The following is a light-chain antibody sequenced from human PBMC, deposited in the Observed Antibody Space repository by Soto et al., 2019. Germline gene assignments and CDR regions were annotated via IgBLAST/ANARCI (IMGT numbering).Light chain of an antibody. J-gene: IGKJ1*01. Sequence: EIVLTQSPGTLSLSPGERATLSCRTSQYVTSNYLAWYQQKPGQAPRLLIYTTSSRTTGVPERFRGSWSGTDCSLTTTRLEPEDVAVYFCKQSGASPSTCGQGTKVESK. CDR2: TTS. CDR3: KQSGASPST. CDR1: QYVTSNY. V-gene: IGKV3-20*01.